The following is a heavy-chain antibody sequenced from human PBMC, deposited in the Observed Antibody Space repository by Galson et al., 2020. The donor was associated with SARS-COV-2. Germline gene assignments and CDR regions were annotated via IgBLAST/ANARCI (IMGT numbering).Heavy chain of an antibody. D-gene: IGHD7-27*01. CDR3: ARGHWGRDY. CDR2: IKPDGSDK. Sequence: GESPKISCVGSAFHFSNQWMSWVRQAPGKGPEWVADIKPDGSDKYYVDSVKGRFTVARDNAKNSLYLQMNSLGAEDTAVYYCARGHWGRDYWGQGTLVIVSS. CDR1: AFHFSNQW. J-gene: IGHJ4*02. V-gene: IGHV3-7*04.